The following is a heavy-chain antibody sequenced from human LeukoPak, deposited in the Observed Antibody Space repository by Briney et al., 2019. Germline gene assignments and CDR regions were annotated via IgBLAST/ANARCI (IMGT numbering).Heavy chain of an antibody. D-gene: IGHD6-13*01. J-gene: IGHJ5*02. V-gene: IGHV1-2*02. CDR2: INPNSGGT. CDR3: ARAPGPSIAAAGTLGFDP. Sequence: ASVKVSFKASGYTFTGYYMHWVRQAPGQGLEWMGWINPNSGGTNYAQKFQGRVTMNRDTSISTAYMELSRLRSDDTAVYYCARAPGPSIAAAGTLGFDPWGQGTLVTVSS. CDR1: GYTFTGYY.